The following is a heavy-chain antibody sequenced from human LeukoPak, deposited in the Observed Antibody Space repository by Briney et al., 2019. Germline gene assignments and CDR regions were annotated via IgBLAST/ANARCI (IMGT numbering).Heavy chain of an antibody. CDR1: GFTFSSYW. Sequence: GGSLRLSCAASGFTFSSYWMHWVRQAPGKGLVWVSRINSDGSSTSYADSVKGRFTISRDNAKNSLYLQMNSLRAEDTAVYYCASAGHYYDSTGYSFDYWGQGTLVTVSS. J-gene: IGHJ4*02. CDR2: INSDGSST. CDR3: ASAGHYYDSTGYSFDY. D-gene: IGHD3-22*01. V-gene: IGHV3-74*01.